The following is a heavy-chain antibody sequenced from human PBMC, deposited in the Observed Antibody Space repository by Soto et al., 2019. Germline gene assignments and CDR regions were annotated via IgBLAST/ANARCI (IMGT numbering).Heavy chain of an antibody. CDR2: IYHSGST. D-gene: IGHD6-13*01. J-gene: IGHJ6*02. V-gene: IGHV4-38-2*02. CDR3: ARGAGTEAGMDV. CDR1: GYSISSGYY. Sequence: SETLSLTCTVSGYSISSGYYWGWIRQPPGKGLEWIGSIYHSGSTYYNPSLKSRVTISVDTSKNQFSLKLSSVTAADTAVYYCARGAGTEAGMDVWGQGTTVTVSS.